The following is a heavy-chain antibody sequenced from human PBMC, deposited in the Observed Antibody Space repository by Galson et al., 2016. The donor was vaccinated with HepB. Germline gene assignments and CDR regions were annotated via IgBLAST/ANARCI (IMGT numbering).Heavy chain of an antibody. CDR3: ATLDFWSGYFYYGMDV. Sequence: SETLSLTCTVSGGSISSSTYYWGWIRQPPGKGLEWIGSLYNGRTYYNPSLKSPVTISVDTSKNQFSMKLSSVPAADTAVYYCATLDFWSGYFYYGMDVWGKGTTVTVSS. J-gene: IGHJ6*04. CDR2: LYNGRT. D-gene: IGHD3-3*01. V-gene: IGHV4-39*01. CDR1: GGSISSSTYY.